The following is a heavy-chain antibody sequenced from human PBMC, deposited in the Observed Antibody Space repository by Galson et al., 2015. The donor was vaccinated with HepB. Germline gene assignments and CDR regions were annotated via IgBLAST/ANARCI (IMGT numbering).Heavy chain of an antibody. CDR2: IIPILGIA. CDR1: GGTFSSYT. D-gene: IGHD4-11*01. Sequence: SVKVSCKASGGTFSSYTISWVRQAPGQGLEWMGRIIPILGIANYAQKFQGRVTITADKSISTAYLQWSSLKASDTAMYYCARHDSNYEDENYYYMDVWGKGTTVTVSS. V-gene: IGHV1-69*02. CDR3: ARHDSNYEDENYYYMDV. J-gene: IGHJ6*03.